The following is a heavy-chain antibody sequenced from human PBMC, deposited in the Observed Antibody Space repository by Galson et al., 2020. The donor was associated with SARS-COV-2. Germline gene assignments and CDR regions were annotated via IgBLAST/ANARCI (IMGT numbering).Heavy chain of an antibody. CDR3: AKTGGSFYDSSGFYVFEY. D-gene: IGHD3-22*01. V-gene: IGHV3-23*01. J-gene: IGHJ4*02. CDR2: ISGSGGTT. CDR1: GFTFSNYA. Sequence: TGGSLRLSCAASGFTFSNYAISWVRQAPGKGLEWVSTISGSGGTTFYADSVKGRFTISRDYSKNTLYLQMDSLRAEDTAVYYCAKTGGSFYDSSGFYVFEYWGQGTLVTVSS.